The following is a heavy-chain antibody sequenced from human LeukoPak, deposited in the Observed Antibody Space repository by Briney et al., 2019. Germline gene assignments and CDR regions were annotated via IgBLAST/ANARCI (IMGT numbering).Heavy chain of an antibody. D-gene: IGHD6-6*01. V-gene: IGHV3-23*01. CDR2: ITSGGGST. Sequence: GGSLRLSCAASGFTFSSYAMSWVRQAPGKVLDWVSAITSGGGSTYHADSVKGRFTISRDNSKNTLYLQMDSLRVEDTAVYYCAKGSSSSRPYYFDYWGQGALVTVSS. CDR1: GFTFSSYA. J-gene: IGHJ4*02. CDR3: AKGSSSSRPYYFDY.